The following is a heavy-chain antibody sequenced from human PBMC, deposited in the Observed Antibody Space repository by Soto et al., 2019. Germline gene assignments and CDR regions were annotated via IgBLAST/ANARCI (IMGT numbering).Heavy chain of an antibody. CDR2: IYTSGST. D-gene: IGHD3-3*01. V-gene: IGHV4-4*07. Sequence: SETLSLTCTVSGGSISSYYWSWIRQPAGKGLEWIGRIYTSGSTNYNPSLKSRVTMSVDTSKNQFSLKLSSVTAADTAVYYCARGERFHDAFDIWDQGTMVTVSS. J-gene: IGHJ3*02. CDR1: GGSISSYY. CDR3: ARGERFHDAFDI.